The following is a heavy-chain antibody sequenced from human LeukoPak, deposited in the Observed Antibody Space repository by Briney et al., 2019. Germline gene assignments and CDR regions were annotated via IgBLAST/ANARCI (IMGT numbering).Heavy chain of an antibody. V-gene: IGHV3-11*01. CDR2: IAHSGNGM. CDR3: ARGHYEMGV. Sequence: GGSLRLSCAASGFTLSDYYMTWIWQAPGKGLEWVSHIAHSGNGMWYADAVKGRFTISRDNAKNLLFLQMDSLRAEDTAVYYCARGHYEMGVWGQGTTVIVSS. CDR1: GFTLSDYY. J-gene: IGHJ6*02.